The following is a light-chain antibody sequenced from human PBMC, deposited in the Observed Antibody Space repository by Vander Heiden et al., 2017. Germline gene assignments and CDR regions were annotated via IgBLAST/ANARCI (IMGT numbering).Light chain of an antibody. CDR3: SSYTGSSTLYV. CDR1: SSDVGGYNY. Sequence: SALTQPASVSASPGQSTTSSGTGTSSDVGGYNYGSWYQQHTGKAPKLMIYEVSNRPSGVSNRFSGSKSGNTASLTISGLQDEDEDDYYCSSYTGSSTLYVFGTGTKVTVL. J-gene: IGLJ1*01. V-gene: IGLV2-14*01. CDR2: EVS.